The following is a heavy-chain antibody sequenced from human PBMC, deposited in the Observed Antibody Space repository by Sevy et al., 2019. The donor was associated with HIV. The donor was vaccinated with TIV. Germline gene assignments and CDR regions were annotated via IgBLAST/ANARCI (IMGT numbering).Heavy chain of an antibody. J-gene: IGHJ6*02. CDR1: GFTFSSYS. V-gene: IGHV3-21*01. CDR2: ISSSSSYI. Sequence: GGSLRLSCAASGFTFSSYSMNWVRQAPGKGLEWVSSISSSSSYIYYADSVKGRFTISRANAKNSLYLQMNSLRAEETAVYYCARHSKVEFTMVRGVIKVTNYYYGMDVWGQGTTVTVSS. CDR3: ARHSKVEFTMVRGVIKVTNYYYGMDV. D-gene: IGHD3-10*01.